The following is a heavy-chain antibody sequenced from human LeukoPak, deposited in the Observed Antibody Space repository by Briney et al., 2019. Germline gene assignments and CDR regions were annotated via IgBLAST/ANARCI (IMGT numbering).Heavy chain of an antibody. J-gene: IGHJ4*02. CDR2: ISYDGSNK. V-gene: IGHV3-30-3*01. Sequence: GGSLRLSCAASGFTFSSYAMHWVRQAPGKGLEWVAVISYDGSNKYYADSVKSRFTISRDNSKNTLYLQMNSLRAEDTAVYYCARIYTYYYDSSGYPFDYWGQGTLVTVSS. CDR1: GFTFSSYA. D-gene: IGHD3-22*01. CDR3: ARIYTYYYDSSGYPFDY.